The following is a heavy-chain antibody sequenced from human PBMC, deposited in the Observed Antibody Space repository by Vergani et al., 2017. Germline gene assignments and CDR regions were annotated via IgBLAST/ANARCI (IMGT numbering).Heavy chain of an antibody. CDR2: IYSGGST. CDR3: AREMRYCSSTSCYVSYYYGMDV. Sequence: EVQLVESGGDLVQPGRSLRLSCAASGFTVSSNYMSWVRQAPGKGLEWVSVIYSGGSTYYADSVKGRFTISRDNSKNTLYLQMNSLRAEDTAVYYCAREMRYCSSTSCYVSYYYGMDVWGQGTTVTVSS. D-gene: IGHD2-2*01. V-gene: IGHV3-66*02. CDR1: GFTVSSNY. J-gene: IGHJ6*02.